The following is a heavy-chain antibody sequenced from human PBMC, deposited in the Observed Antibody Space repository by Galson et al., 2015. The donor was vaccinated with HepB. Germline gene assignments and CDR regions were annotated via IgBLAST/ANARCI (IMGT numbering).Heavy chain of an antibody. CDR3: ARHSLYYGSGSYYFKD. J-gene: IGHJ4*02. CDR1: GGSISSSIYS. CDR2: IYYSGST. Sequence: LSLTCTVSGGSISSSIYSWGWIRQPPGKGLEWIGTIYYSGSTYYNPSLKSRVTISVDTSKNQFSLKLSSVTAADTAVYYCARHSLYYGSGSYYFKDWGQGTLVTVSS. D-gene: IGHD3-10*01. V-gene: IGHV4-39*01.